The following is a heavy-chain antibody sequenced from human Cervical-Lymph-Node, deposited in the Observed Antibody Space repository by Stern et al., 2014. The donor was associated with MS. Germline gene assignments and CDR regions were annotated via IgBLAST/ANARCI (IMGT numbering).Heavy chain of an antibody. Sequence: ESGPTLVKPTQTLTLTCTFSGLSLSTSEVAVGWIRQPPGKALEWLALLYWNDGKYYSPSLKSRLTITKDTSENQEVLTMTNMGPVDTGTYYCAPGVTRSRYGMDVWGQGTTVTVSS. CDR3: APGVTRSRYGMDV. CDR2: LYWNDGK. CDR1: GLSLSTSEVA. D-gene: IGHD1-14*01. J-gene: IGHJ6*02. V-gene: IGHV2-5*01.